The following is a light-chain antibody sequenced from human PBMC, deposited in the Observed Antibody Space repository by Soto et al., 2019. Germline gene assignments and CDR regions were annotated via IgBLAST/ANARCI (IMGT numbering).Light chain of an antibody. V-gene: IGLV3-21*04. CDR2: YDR. CDR1: NIGSRS. J-gene: IGLJ2*01. CDR3: QVWDSGSGHRV. Sequence: SYELTQPPSVSVAPGRTATITCWGNNIGSRSVHWYQQMSGQAPLLVIYYDRDRPSGITERFSGYNSGNTATLTINRVEAGDEADYYCQVWDSGSGHRVFGGGTKVTVL.